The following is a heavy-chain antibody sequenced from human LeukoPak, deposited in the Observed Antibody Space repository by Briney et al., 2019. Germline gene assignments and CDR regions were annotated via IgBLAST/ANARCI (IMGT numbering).Heavy chain of an antibody. CDR1: GFTFSSYA. J-gene: IGHJ6*03. CDR2: ISYDGSNK. Sequence: GRSLRLSCAASGFTFSSYAMHWVRQAPGKGLEWVAVISYDGSNKYYADSVKGRFTISRDNSKNTLYLQMNSLRAEDTAVYYCARDARYCSSTSCYTYYYYYYMDVWGKGTTVTVSS. V-gene: IGHV3-30-3*01. D-gene: IGHD2-2*02. CDR3: ARDARYCSSTSCYTYYYYYYMDV.